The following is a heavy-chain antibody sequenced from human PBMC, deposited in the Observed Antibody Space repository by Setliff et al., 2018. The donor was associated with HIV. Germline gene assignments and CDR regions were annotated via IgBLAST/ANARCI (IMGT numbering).Heavy chain of an antibody. V-gene: IGHV1-18*01. J-gene: IGHJ4*02. CDR2: ISPATDKT. D-gene: IGHD3-10*01. CDR1: TNDFSSQS. CDR3: SVGAGGGGY. Sequence: ASVKVSCKAFTNDFSSQSFSWVRQAPGQGLEWMGWISPATDKTNYAQKLQGRVTMTTDTSASTAYMELSSLRSEDTAVYYCSVGAGGGGYWGQGTLVTVSS.